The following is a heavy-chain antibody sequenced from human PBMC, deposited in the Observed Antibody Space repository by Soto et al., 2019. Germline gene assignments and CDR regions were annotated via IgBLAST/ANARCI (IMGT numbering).Heavy chain of an antibody. CDR1: DFTFSSYG. Sequence: QVQLVESGGGVVQPGRSLTLSCAASDFTFSSYGIHWVRQAPDKGLEWVAVISYDGSNKQYGDSVKGRFTMSRDNSKNTVHLQMNSLRVEDTAVYYCAKDTYYHDSSGYYVFDYWGQGTLVTVSS. CDR3: AKDTYYHDSSGYYVFDY. V-gene: IGHV3-30*18. CDR2: ISYDGSNK. J-gene: IGHJ4*02. D-gene: IGHD3-22*01.